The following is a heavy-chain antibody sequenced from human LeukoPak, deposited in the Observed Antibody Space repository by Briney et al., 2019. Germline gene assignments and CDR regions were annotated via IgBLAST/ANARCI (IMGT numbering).Heavy chain of an antibody. Sequence: GASVKVSCKASGYTFTSYDINWVRQATGQGLEWMGWMNPNSGNTGYAQKFQGRVTMTRNTSISTAYMELSSLRSGDTAVYYCARGRGIFGVVIYYYYYMDVWGKGTTVTVSS. CDR1: GYTFTSYD. CDR2: MNPNSGNT. J-gene: IGHJ6*03. CDR3: ARGRGIFGVVIYYYYYMDV. V-gene: IGHV1-8*01. D-gene: IGHD3-3*01.